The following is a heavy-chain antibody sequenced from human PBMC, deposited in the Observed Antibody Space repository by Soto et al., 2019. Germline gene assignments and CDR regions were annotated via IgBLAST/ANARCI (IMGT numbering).Heavy chain of an antibody. J-gene: IGHJ6*02. D-gene: IGHD2-2*01. CDR2: ISGSGGST. V-gene: IGHV3-23*01. CDR3: AKDLVVVPAAMLPYYYYGMDV. CDR1: GFTFSSYA. Sequence: EVQLLESGGGLVQPGGSLRLSCAASGFTFSSYAMSWVRQAPGKGLEWVSAISGSGGSTYYADSVKGRFTISRDNSKNTLYLQMSRLRAEDTAVYYCAKDLVVVPAAMLPYYYYGMDVWGQGTTVTVSS.